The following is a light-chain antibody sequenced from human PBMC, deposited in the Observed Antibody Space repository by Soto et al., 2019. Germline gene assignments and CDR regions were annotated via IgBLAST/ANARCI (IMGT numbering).Light chain of an antibody. Sequence: ALTQPPSVSGSPGQSVTISCSGTSSDVGNYNRVSWYQQPPGAAPKLMIYDVNNRPSGVADRFSGSKSGNTASLTISGLQAEDEADYYCSSFTSSSTYVFGTGTKLTVL. V-gene: IGLV2-18*02. J-gene: IGLJ1*01. CDR2: DVN. CDR1: SSDVGNYNR. CDR3: SSFTSSSTYV.